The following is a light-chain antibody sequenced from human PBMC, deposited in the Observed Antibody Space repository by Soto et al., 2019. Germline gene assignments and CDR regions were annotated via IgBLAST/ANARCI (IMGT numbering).Light chain of an antibody. CDR1: QSFSSS. CDR3: QQYDNWPYT. J-gene: IGKJ2*01. V-gene: IGKV3D-15*01. CDR2: GTS. Sequence: EIVLTQSPATLSVSPGERATLSCRASQSFSSSLAWYQQKPAQAPRLLIYGTSTRATGIPARFSGSKSGTEFTLTISGLQSEDFAVYYCQQYDNWPYTFGQGTKLEIK.